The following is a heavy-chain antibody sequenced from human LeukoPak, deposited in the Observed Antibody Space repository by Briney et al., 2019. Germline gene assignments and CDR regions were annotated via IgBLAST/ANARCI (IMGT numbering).Heavy chain of an antibody. CDR2: IKQDGSER. Sequence: GGSLRLSCAASGFTFSSYSMTWVRQAPGKGLEWVASIKQDGSERSYVDSVQGRFTISRDNAKNSLYLQVDSLRIEDTAVYYCAHYYVVYWGQGTLVTVSS. J-gene: IGHJ4*02. CDR3: AHYYVVY. CDR1: GFTFSSYS. V-gene: IGHV3-7*01.